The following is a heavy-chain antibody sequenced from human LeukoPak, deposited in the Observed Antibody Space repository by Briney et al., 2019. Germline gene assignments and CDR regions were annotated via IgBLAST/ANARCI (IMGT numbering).Heavy chain of an antibody. D-gene: IGHD3-16*01. CDR2: TWFDGTTK. V-gene: IGHV3-30*02. J-gene: IGHJ4*02. Sequence: GGSLRLSCAASGFIFSNCGMHWVRQAPGKGLEWVAFTWFDGTTKHYADSVKGRFTISRDNSRNTLYLQMNSLRTEDTAVYYCAKDTSGRGSYDFGDYWGQGTLVTVSS. CDR1: GFIFSNCG. CDR3: AKDTSGRGSYDFGDY.